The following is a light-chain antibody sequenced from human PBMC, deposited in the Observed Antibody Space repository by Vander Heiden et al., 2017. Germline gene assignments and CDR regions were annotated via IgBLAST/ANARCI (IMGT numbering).Light chain of an antibody. CDR1: SSNIGAGYD. CDR2: GNS. Sequence: QSVLTQPPSVSAPPGQRLPISCTGSSSNIGAGYDVRWYQQLPGTAPKLLIYGNSNRPSGVPDRFSGSKSGTSASLAITGLQAEDEADYYCQSYDSSLSVSVFGGGTKLTVL. CDR3: QSYDSSLSVSV. J-gene: IGLJ2*01. V-gene: IGLV1-40*01.